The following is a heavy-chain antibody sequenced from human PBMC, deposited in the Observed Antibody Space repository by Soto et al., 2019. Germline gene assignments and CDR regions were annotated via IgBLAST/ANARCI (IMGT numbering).Heavy chain of an antibody. CDR1: GFSFSIYG. CDR3: AKSRIVATINFVYYGMDV. D-gene: IGHD5-12*01. J-gene: IGHJ6*02. CDR2: ISHDASIK. Sequence: QVQLVESGGGVGQPERSLRLSCAASGFSFSIYGMHWVRQAPGKGLEWVALISHDASIKYYGESMKGRFTISRDNSKNTLSLQMNSLRVEDTAVYYCAKSRIVATINFVYYGMDVWGQGTTVTVSS. V-gene: IGHV3-30*18.